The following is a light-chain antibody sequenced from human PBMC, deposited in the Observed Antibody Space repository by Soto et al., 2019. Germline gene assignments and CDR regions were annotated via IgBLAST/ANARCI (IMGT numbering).Light chain of an antibody. J-gene: IGKJ5*01. CDR2: GTS. V-gene: IGKV3-15*01. CDR3: QQYNNWPRGT. Sequence: IVMTQSPATLSVSPGESATLSCRASQSVSSNLGWYQQKPGQAPRLLIYGTSTRITGIPARFSGSGSGTEFTLTISSLQSEDLAVYYCQQYNNWPRGTFGQGTRLEI. CDR1: QSVSSN.